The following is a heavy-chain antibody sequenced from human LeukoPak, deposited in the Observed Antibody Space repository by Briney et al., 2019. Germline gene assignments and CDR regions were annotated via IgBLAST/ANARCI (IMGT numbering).Heavy chain of an antibody. V-gene: IGHV4-39*07. CDR1: GGSITTSSYY. D-gene: IGHD2-15*01. Sequence: SETLSLTCTVSGGSITTSSYYWGWIRQPPGKGLEWIGIIYYSGSTYYNPSLKGRVTISVDTSKNQFSLKLSSVTAADTAVYYCAGGYCSGGSCYSYYFDYWGQGTLVTVSS. J-gene: IGHJ4*02. CDR3: AGGYCSGGSCYSYYFDY. CDR2: IYYSGST.